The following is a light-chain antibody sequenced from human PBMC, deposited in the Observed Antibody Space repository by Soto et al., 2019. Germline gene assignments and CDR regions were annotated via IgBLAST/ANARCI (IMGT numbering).Light chain of an antibody. CDR2: DVS. V-gene: IGLV2-11*01. CDR1: SSDVGGYNY. Sequence: QSVLTQPRSVSGSPGQSVTISCTGTSSDVGGYNYVSWYQQHPGKAPKLMIYDVSKRPSGVPDRFSGSKSGNTAPLTISGLQAEDEADYYCCSYAGSYTFVFGTGTKVT. CDR3: CSYAGSYTFV. J-gene: IGLJ1*01.